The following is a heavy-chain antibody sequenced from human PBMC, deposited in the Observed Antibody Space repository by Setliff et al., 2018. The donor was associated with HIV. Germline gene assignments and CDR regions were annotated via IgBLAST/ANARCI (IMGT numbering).Heavy chain of an antibody. D-gene: IGHD2-15*01. CDR3: ARSVPRYCSGGSCYPPLFDY. CDR1: GGSISNYY. Sequence: SETLSLTCTVSGGSISNYYWGWIRQPPGKGLEWIGSIYYSGSTYYNPPLKSRVTISVDTSKNQFSLKLSSVTAADTAVYYCARSVPRYCSGGSCYPPLFDYWGQGTLVTVSS. V-gene: IGHV4-39*01. J-gene: IGHJ4*01. CDR2: IYYSGST.